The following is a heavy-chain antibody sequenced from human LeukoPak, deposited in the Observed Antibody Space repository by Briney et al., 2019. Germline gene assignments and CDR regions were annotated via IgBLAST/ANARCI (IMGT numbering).Heavy chain of an antibody. CDR2: VSGSGAST. J-gene: IGHJ4*02. CDR3: AKDQLFGGVSRFDY. CDR1: GFTFSSYA. D-gene: IGHD2-8*02. Sequence: GSLRLSCAASGFTFSSYAMSWVRQAPGKGLEWVSAVSGSGASTYYADSVKGRFTISRDNSKNTLYLQMNSLRAEDTAVYYCAKDQLFGGVSRFDYWGQGTLVTVSS. V-gene: IGHV3-23*01.